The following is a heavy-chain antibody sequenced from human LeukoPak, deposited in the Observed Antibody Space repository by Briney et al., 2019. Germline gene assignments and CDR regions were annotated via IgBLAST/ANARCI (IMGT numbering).Heavy chain of an antibody. J-gene: IGHJ3*02. CDR1: GYTFTGYY. CDR3: ARDKGRNYEGVAAFDI. D-gene: IGHD1-7*01. CDR2: INPNSGGT. Sequence: GASVTVSCKASGYTFTGYYMHWVRQAPGQGPEWMGWINPNSGGTNYAQKFQGRVTMTRDTSISTAYMELSRLRSDDTAVYYCARDKGRNYEGVAAFDIWGQGTMVTVSS. V-gene: IGHV1-2*02.